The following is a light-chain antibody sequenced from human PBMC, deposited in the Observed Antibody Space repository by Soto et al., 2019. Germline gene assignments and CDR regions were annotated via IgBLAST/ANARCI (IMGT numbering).Light chain of an antibody. Sequence: DTQMTQSPSTLSASVGDRVTITCLASQSISSWLAWYQQKPGKAPKLLIYDASSLESGVPSRFSGSGSGTEFTLTISSLQPDDFATYYCQQYNSYWWTFGQGTKVDIK. CDR3: QQYNSYWWT. CDR1: QSISSW. CDR2: DAS. V-gene: IGKV1-5*01. J-gene: IGKJ1*01.